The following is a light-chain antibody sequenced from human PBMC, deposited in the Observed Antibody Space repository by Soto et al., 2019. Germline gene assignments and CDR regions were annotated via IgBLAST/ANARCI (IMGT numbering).Light chain of an antibody. CDR2: GVS. J-gene: IGKJ1*01. CDR1: QPVNSGY. Sequence: ILLTQSPGTLSLSPGEGSTLSCRASQPVNSGYLAWYQQKPGQAPRLLMYGVSTRDTGIPDRFSGSGAGTDFTLTISRLEPGDFAVYYCQVYGSSPKTFGQGTKVDIK. V-gene: IGKV3-20*01. CDR3: QVYGSSPKT.